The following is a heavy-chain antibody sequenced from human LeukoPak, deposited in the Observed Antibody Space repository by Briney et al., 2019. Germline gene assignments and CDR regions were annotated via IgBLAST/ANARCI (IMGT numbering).Heavy chain of an antibody. CDR2: MNYNSGNT. J-gene: IGHJ5*02. D-gene: IGHD1-1*01. Sequence: ASVKVSCKASGGSFSTDVITWVRQATGQGLEWMGWMNYNSGNTGYAQKFQGRVIMTRNISISTAYMELSSLRSEDSAVYYCARVKYNWNDIFENWFDPWGQGTLVTVSS. V-gene: IGHV1-8*01. CDR1: GGSFSTDV. CDR3: ARVKYNWNDIFENWFDP.